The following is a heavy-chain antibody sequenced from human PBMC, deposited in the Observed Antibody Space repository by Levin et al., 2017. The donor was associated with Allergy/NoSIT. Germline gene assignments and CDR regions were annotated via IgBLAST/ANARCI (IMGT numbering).Heavy chain of an antibody. CDR1: GFTFSTYA. Sequence: PGGFLRLSCAASGFTFSTYAMSWVRQAPGKGLEWVSVISGSGMTTYYTDSVKGRFTFSRDNSRNTLYLQMNSLRAEDTAVYYCARESAPSPADHFDSWGQGTLVTVSS. CDR3: ARESAPSPADHFDS. CDR2: ISGSGMTT. J-gene: IGHJ4*02. V-gene: IGHV3-23*01.